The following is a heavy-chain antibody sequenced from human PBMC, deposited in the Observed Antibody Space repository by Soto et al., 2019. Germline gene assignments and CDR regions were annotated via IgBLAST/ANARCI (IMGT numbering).Heavy chain of an antibody. CDR3: ARDSGIGGSMDV. V-gene: IGHV3-48*02. Sequence: EVQLVESGGGLVQPGGSLRLSCAASGFTFSSYNMDWVRQAPGKGLEWVSYITSGSSTIYYADSVKGRFTISRDNAKSSLYLQMHSLRDEDTAVYYCARDSGIGGSMDVWGQGTTVTVSS. D-gene: IGHD1-26*01. J-gene: IGHJ6*02. CDR2: ITSGSSTI. CDR1: GFTFSSYN.